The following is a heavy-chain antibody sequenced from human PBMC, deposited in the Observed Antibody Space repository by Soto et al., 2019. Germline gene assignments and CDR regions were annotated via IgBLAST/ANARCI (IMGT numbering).Heavy chain of an antibody. V-gene: IGHV1-2*04. CDR2: INPNSGGT. D-gene: IGHD6-19*01. CDR3: ARDTVAGISSGYYGMDV. J-gene: IGHJ6*02. CDR1: GGSFNSYA. Sequence: ASVKVSFKASGGSFNSYAISWVRQAPGQGLEWMGWINPNSGGTNYAQKFQGWVTMTRDTSISTAYMELSRLRSDDTAVYYCARDTVAGISSGYYGMDVWGQGTTVPVSS.